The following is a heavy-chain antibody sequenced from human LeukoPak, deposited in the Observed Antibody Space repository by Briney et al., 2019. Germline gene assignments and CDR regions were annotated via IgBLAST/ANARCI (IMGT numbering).Heavy chain of an antibody. CDR2: ITSSSSYI. Sequence: GGSLRLSCAASGFTFSSYDMNWVRQAPGKGPEWVSSITSSSSYIYYADSVKGRFTISRDNAKNSLYLQMDSLRVEDTAVYYCARDPYSGSYGPYYYYYMDVWGKGTTVTISS. CDR1: GFTFSSYD. D-gene: IGHD1-26*01. V-gene: IGHV3-21*06. J-gene: IGHJ6*03. CDR3: ARDPYSGSYGPYYYYYMDV.